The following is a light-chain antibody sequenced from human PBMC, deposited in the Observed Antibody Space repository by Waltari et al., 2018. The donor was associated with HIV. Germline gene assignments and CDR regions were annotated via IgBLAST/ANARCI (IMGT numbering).Light chain of an antibody. CDR1: QSVSSD. CDR3: QQRINL. CDR2: DAS. V-gene: IGKV3-11*01. J-gene: IGKJ3*01. Sequence: EIVLTQSPATLSLSPGERATLSCRASQSVSSDLAWYQQKPGQAPRLLIYDASNRATAIPARFSGSGSGSDFTLTISSLEPEDFAGYYCQQRINLFGPGTKVDI.